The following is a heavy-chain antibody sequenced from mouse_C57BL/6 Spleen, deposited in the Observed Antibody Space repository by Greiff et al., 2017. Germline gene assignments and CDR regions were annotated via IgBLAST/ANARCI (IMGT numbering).Heavy chain of an antibody. CDR3: SGITTVVATDWFAY. Sequence: VQLQQPGAELVKPGASVKLSCKASGYTFTSYWMHWVKQRPGQGLEWIGMIPPNSGSTNYNEKVKSKATLTVDKSSSTAYMQLSSLTSEDSAVYNCSGITTVVATDWFAYWGQGTLVTVSA. D-gene: IGHD1-1*01. CDR2: IPPNSGST. J-gene: IGHJ3*01. CDR1: GYTFTSYW. V-gene: IGHV1-64*01.